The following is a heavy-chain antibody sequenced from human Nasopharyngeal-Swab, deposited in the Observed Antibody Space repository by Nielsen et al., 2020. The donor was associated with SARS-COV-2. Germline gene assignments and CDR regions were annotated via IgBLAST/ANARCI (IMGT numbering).Heavy chain of an antibody. CDR3: AKDQGGSSWYGGAYYYDGMDV. Sequence: GGSLRLSCVVSGFTFSSYAMSWVRQAPGKGLEWVSAISGSGGSTYYADSVKGRFTISRDNSKNTLYLQMNSLRAEDTAVYYCAKDQGGSSWYGGAYYYDGMDVWGQGTTVTVS. CDR1: GFTFSSYA. D-gene: IGHD6-13*01. V-gene: IGHV3-23*01. CDR2: ISGSGGST. J-gene: IGHJ6*02.